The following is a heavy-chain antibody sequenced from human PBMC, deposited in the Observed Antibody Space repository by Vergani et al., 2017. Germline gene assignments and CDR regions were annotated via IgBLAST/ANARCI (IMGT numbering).Heavy chain of an antibody. D-gene: IGHD7-27*01. CDR2: IVPLFGTT. Sequence: QVLLVQSGAEVKKPGSSVKVSCKASGGTFSTYAINWVRQAPGQGLEWMGGIVPLFGTTNYAQKFQGRGTITADKSTNTAYMELRSLRFDDTAVYYCARDRALGNFDYWGQGSLVTVSS. J-gene: IGHJ4*02. CDR1: GGTFSTYA. V-gene: IGHV1-69*06. CDR3: ARDRALGNFDY.